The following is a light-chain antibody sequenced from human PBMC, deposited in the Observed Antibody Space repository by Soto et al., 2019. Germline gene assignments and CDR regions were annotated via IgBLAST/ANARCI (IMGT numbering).Light chain of an antibody. CDR1: SSDVGSYNL. CDR2: EGS. J-gene: IGLJ1*01. Sequence: QSVLTQPASVSGSPGQSITISCTGISSDVGSYNLVSWYQQHPGKAPKVMIYEGSKRPSGVSSRFSGSQSGNTASLTISGLQAEDEADYYCCSYAGGSALNYVFGTGTKATVL. V-gene: IGLV2-23*01. CDR3: CSYAGGSALNYV.